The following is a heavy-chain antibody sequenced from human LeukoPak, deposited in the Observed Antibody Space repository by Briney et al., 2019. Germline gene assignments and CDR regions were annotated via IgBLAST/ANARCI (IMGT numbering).Heavy chain of an antibody. J-gene: IGHJ6*02. D-gene: IGHD6-13*01. CDR3: AKDGAAGTGDGYYYYYGMDV. CDR2: ISWNSGSI. CDR1: GFTFDDYA. V-gene: IGHV3-9*01. Sequence: GRSLRLSCAASGFTFDDYAMHWVRQAPGKGLEWVSGISWNSGSIGYADSVKGRFTISRDNAKNSLYLQMNSLRAEDTALYYCAKDGAAGTGDGYYYYYGMDVWGQGTTVTVSS.